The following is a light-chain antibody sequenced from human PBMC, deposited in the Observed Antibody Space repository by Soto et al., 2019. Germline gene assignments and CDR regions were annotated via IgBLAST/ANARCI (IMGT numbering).Light chain of an antibody. J-gene: IGLJ1*01. CDR1: SSDVGSYNL. Sequence: QSALTQPASVSGSPGQSITISCTGASSDVGSYNLVSWYQQHPGKAPKLMIYKGGVSNRFSVSKSGNTASLTISGLQAEDEADYYCCSYAGSSTYVFGTGTKVTVL. CDR3: CSYAGSSTYV. CDR2: KG. V-gene: IGLV2-23*01.